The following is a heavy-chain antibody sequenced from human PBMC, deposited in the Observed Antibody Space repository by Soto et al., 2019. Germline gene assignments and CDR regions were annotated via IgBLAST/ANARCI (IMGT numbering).Heavy chain of an antibody. CDR1: DDSFATHA. CDR3: ARHAMAGLNSLDWWGELSD. J-gene: IGHJ1*01. Sequence: VQLVQSGPEVRRPGSSVNVSCTASDDSFATHAISWVRQVPRQGLEWMGGVIPMFGTPKDSTHFLGTVIISPDASTGSAYLSLCHLQPGDTAVYYCARHAMAGLNSLDWWGELSDWGLGTLVTVSS. D-gene: IGHD3-16*02. CDR2: VIPMFGTP. V-gene: IGHV1-69*01.